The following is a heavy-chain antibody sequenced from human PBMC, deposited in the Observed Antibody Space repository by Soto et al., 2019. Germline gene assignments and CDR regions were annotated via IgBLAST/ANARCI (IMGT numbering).Heavy chain of an antibody. CDR3: ARGGATTVTLYAY. V-gene: IGHV3-23*01. CDR1: RFTFSTYA. J-gene: IGHJ4*02. CDR2: ISGSGGTT. D-gene: IGHD4-17*01. Sequence: QPGGSLRLSCAASRFTFSTYAMSWVRQAPGKGLERLSGISGSGGTTYYADSVKGRFTISRDKSKTTLYLQMNSLRAEDTAVYYCARGGATTVTLYAYWGQGTWVTVSS.